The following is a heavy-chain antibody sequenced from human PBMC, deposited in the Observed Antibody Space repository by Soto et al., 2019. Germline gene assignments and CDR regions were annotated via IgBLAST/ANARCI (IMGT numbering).Heavy chain of an antibody. CDR3: ARGPLDVWGSYRRTYYFDY. J-gene: IGHJ4*02. CDR1: GGSFSGYY. Sequence: WETLSLTCAVYGGSFSGYYWSWIRQPPGKGLEWIGEINHSGSTNYNPSLKSRVTISVDTSKNQFSLKLSSVTAADTAVYYCARGPLDVWGSYRRTYYFDYWGQGTLVTVSS. V-gene: IGHV4-34*01. D-gene: IGHD3-16*02. CDR2: INHSGST.